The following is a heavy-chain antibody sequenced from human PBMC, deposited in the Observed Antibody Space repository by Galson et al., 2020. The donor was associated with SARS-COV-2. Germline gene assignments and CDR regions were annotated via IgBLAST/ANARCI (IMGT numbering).Heavy chain of an antibody. CDR3: AKLAAAAPGDYFDY. V-gene: IGHV3-9*01. Sequence: QPGESLKISCAASGFTIDDYTMHWVRHAPAKGLELVSGISWHSGSIGYADPVKGRFTISRDNAKNSLYLQMNSLRAEDTALYYCAKLAAAAPGDYFDYWGQGTLVTVSS. CDR2: ISWHSGSI. J-gene: IGHJ4*02. D-gene: IGHD6-13*01. CDR1: GFTIDDYT.